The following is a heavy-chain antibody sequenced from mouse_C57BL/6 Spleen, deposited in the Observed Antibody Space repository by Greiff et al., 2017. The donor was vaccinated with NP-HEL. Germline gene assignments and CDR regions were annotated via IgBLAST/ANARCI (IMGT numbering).Heavy chain of an antibody. CDR1: GYTFTSYD. D-gene: IGHD1-1*01. J-gene: IGHJ2*01. V-gene: IGHV1-85*01. Sequence: VQLQQSGPELVKPGASVKLSCKASGYTFTSYDINWVKQRPGQGLEWIGWIYPRDGSTKYNEKFKGKATLTVDTSSSTAYMELYSLTSEDSAVYFCARQDYYGSSYGFDYWGQGTTLTVSS. CDR3: ARQDYYGSSYGFDY. CDR2: IYPRDGST.